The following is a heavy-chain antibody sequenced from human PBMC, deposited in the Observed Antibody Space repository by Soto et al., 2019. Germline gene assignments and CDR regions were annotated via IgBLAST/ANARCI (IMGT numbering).Heavy chain of an antibody. D-gene: IGHD2-2*01. CDR3: ARVVPGAEAWFGP. V-gene: IGHV1-18*01. CDR2: ISLYSDGT. CDR1: GYTFSNYG. J-gene: IGHJ5*02. Sequence: ASVKVSCKTSGYTFSNYGITWVRQAPGQPLEWLGWISLYSDGTDYAQKFQGRVSMTTDTSTTTAYMELRSLRSDDTAVYYCARVVPGAEAWFGPWGQGTLVTVSS.